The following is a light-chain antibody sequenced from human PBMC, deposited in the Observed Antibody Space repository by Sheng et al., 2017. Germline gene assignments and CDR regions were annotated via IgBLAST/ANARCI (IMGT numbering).Light chain of an antibody. V-gene: IGKV1-12*01. CDR1: QGLSSW. J-gene: IGKJ1*01. CDR2: AAS. CDR3: QQYSNYPRT. Sequence: DIQMTQSPSSVSASVGDTVTITCRASQGLSSWLAWYQQKPGKAPKLLISAASNLQTGVPSRFSGSGFGTDFTLTISSLQPEDFATYYCQQYSNYPRTFGQGTKVEIK.